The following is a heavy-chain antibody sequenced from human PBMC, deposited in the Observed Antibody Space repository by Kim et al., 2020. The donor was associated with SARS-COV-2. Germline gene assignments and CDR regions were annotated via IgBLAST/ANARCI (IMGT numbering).Heavy chain of an antibody. CDR1: GFTFSTYV. J-gene: IGHJ5*02. CDR2: ISGGGADT. Sequence: GGSLRLSCAASGFTFSTYVMNWVRQAPGKGLEWVSGISGGGADTYYADSVKGRFTISRDNFRNTLYLQMNSLRAEDTAVYYCARSSRGFDPWGQGTLVTVSS. D-gene: IGHD3-10*01. V-gene: IGHV3-23*01. CDR3: ARSSRGFDP.